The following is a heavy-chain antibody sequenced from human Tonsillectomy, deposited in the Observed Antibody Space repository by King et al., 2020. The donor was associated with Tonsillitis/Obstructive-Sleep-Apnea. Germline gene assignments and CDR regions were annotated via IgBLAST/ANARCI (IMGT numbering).Heavy chain of an antibody. J-gene: IGHJ4*02. V-gene: IGHV5-51*01. CDR1: GYSFTSHW. CDR3: MRRCGGDXSNADF. Sequence: QLVQSGAEVKKPGESLKXSCQGSGYSFTSHWIGXVRQMPGKGLECMGIINPADSDTRYSPSFQGQVTISADKSISSAYLQWSSLKASDTAMYYCMRRCGGDXSNADFWGQGTLVTVSS. CDR2: INPADSDT. D-gene: IGHD2-21*01.